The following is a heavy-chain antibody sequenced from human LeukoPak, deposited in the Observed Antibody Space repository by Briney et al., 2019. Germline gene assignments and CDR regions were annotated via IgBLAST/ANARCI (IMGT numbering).Heavy chain of an antibody. V-gene: IGHV4-39*07. CDR1: GGSISSSSYY. CDR3: ASSPAARTVTTSRLWFYP. J-gene: IGHJ5*02. D-gene: IGHD4-17*01. Sequence: KSSETLSLTCSVFGGSISSSSYYWGWIRQPPGKGLEWIGSIYYSGSTYYNPSLKSRVTISVDTSKNQFSLKLSSVTAADTAVYYCASSPAARTVTTSRLWFYPWGQGTLVTVSS. CDR2: IYYSGST.